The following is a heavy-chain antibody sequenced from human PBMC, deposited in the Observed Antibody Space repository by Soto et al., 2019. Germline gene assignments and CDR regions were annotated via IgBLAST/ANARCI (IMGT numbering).Heavy chain of an antibody. CDR1: GYSFATYW. V-gene: IGHV5-51*01. J-gene: IGHJ4*02. D-gene: IGHD1-26*01. CDR3: ARPKYSGSGIVGADF. CDR2: IYPLDSDT. Sequence: GESLKISCKGSGYSFATYWIAWVRQMPGKGLEWMGLIYPLDSDTKYSPSFQGQVTISADKSISTAYLQWSSLKASDTAMYYCARPKYSGSGIVGADFCGQGPLVPVS.